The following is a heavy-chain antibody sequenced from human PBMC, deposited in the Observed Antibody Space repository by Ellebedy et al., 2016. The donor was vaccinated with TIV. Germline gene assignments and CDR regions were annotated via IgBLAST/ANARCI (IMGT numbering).Heavy chain of an antibody. Sequence: GESLKISCAASGFTFNNFGMNWVRQAPGKGLEWISYISSSGSTIYYADSVKGRFTISRDNANNSLYLQMNSLRAEDTAVYYCARSITLVRGVSGLGFFDPWGQGTPVTVSS. D-gene: IGHD3-10*01. CDR3: ARSITLVRGVSGLGFFDP. CDR2: ISSSGSTI. J-gene: IGHJ5*02. V-gene: IGHV3-48*04. CDR1: GFTFNNFG.